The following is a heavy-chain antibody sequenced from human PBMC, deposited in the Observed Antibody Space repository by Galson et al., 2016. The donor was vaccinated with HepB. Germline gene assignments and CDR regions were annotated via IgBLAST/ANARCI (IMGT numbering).Heavy chain of an antibody. V-gene: IGHV1-69*13. CDR1: GGTFNIYA. Sequence: SVKVSCKASSGGTFNIYAISWVRQAPGQGLEWMGGLIPIFGTANYAQEFQGRVTITADESTSTAYMELSSLRSEDTAVYHCARGSCWGSSWPNCLREYYGMNVWGQGTTVTVSS. D-gene: IGHD3-16*01. CDR3: ARGSCWGSSWPNCLREYYGMNV. J-gene: IGHJ6*02. CDR2: LIPIFGTA.